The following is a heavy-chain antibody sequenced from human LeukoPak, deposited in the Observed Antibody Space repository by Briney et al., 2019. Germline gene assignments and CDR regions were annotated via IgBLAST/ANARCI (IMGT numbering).Heavy chain of an antibody. V-gene: IGHV4-59*01. CDR3: ARTRRHYYGSGKNLTPWPAGLDV. CDR1: SGALRYFY. Sequence: LETLSLTRTVSSGALRYFYLTWIRQPPRQGLGWIGYSGGRKYNPSLESRVTISVDTSKRHFSLTLSSVTAADTAIYYCARTRRHYYGSGKNLTPWPAGLDVWGQGTTVFVSA. D-gene: IGHD3-10*01. CDR2: SGGR. J-gene: IGHJ6*01.